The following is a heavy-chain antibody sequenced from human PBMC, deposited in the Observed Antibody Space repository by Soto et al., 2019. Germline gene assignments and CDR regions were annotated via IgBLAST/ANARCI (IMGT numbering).Heavy chain of an antibody. CDR1: GGTFSSYT. D-gene: IGHD5-12*01. V-gene: IGHV1-69*12. CDR3: ARGHNRWLKLSYFDL. J-gene: IGHJ2*01. Sequence: QVQLVQSGAEVKKPGSSVTVSCKASGGTFSSYTISWVRQAPGQGLEWMGGIIPIFGTANYAQKFQGRVTITADESTSTAYMELSSLRSEDTAVYSCARGHNRWLKLSYFDLWGRGTLVTVSS. CDR2: IIPIFGTA.